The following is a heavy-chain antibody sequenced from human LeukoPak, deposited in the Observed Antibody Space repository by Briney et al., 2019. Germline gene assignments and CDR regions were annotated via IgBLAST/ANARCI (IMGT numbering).Heavy chain of an antibody. CDR2: ISKDGSNK. Sequence: PGRSLRLSCAASGFTFSSYGIHWVRQAPGKGLEWVAVISKDGSNKYYADSVKGRFTISRDNSENTLYLQMNSLRAEDTAVYHCVNDKWRSARYLGDWGQGTLVTVSS. D-gene: IGHD5-12*01. CDR3: VNDKWRSARYLGD. J-gene: IGHJ4*02. V-gene: IGHV3-30*18. CDR1: GFTFSSYG.